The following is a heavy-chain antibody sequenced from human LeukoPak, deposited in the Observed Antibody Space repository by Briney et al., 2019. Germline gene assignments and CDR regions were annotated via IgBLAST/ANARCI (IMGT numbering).Heavy chain of an antibody. Sequence: QPGRSLRLSCAASGFTFSSYGMHWVRQAPGNGLEWVAVIWYDGSNKYYADSVKGRFTISRDNSKNTLYLQMNSLRAEDTAVYYCAKDAHYYDSSGSYDYWGQGTLVTVSS. V-gene: IGHV3-33*06. CDR1: GFTFSSYG. CDR2: IWYDGSNK. J-gene: IGHJ4*02. CDR3: AKDAHYYDSSGSYDY. D-gene: IGHD3-22*01.